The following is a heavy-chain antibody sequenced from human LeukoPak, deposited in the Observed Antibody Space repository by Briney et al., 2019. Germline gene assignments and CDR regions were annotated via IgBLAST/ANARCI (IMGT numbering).Heavy chain of an antibody. D-gene: IGHD1-26*01. J-gene: IGHJ3*02. V-gene: IGHV3-21*01. Sequence: PGGSLRLSCAASGFTFNTYSVNWVRQAPGKGLEWVSSISSGSSYIFYADSMKGRFTISRDNAKTSLYLQMNSLRAEDMAVYYCARQVGVDDAFDIWGQGTKVTVSS. CDR1: GFTFNTYS. CDR3: ARQVGVDDAFDI. CDR2: ISSGSSYI.